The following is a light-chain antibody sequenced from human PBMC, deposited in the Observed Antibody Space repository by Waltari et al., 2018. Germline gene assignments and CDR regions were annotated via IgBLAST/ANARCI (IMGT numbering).Light chain of an antibody. V-gene: IGLV1-47*01. CDR3: ASWDGSLSGRV. J-gene: IGLJ3*02. CDR2: KND. CDR1: SSNPARNS. Sequence: QSVLTQPPSASGTPGQRVLIPCSASSSNPARNSLYWYQPIPGTAPKLLIYKNDQRPSGVPDRFSGSKYGTSASLAISGLRSEDEADYFCASWDGSLSGRVFGGGTKLTVL.